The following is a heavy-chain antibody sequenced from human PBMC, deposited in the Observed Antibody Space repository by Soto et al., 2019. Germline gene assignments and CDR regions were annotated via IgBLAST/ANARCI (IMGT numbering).Heavy chain of an antibody. V-gene: IGHV1-69*12. CDR3: ARARSGYSSADIDY. CDR2: IIPIFGTA. Sequence: QVQLVQSGAEVKKPGSSVKVSCKASGGTFSSYAISWVRQAPGQGLEWMGGIIPIFGTANYAQKFQGRVTXNATEXXSTAYMELSSLRSEDTAVYYCARARSGYSSADIDYWGQGTLVTVS. J-gene: IGHJ4*02. CDR1: GGTFSSYA. D-gene: IGHD6-25*01.